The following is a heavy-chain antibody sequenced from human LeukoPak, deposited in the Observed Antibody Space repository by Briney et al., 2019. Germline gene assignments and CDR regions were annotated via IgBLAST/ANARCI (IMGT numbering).Heavy chain of an antibody. Sequence: PGRSLRLSCAASGFTFSSYGMHWVRQAPGKGLEWVAVISYDGSNKYYADSVEGRFTISRDNSKNTLYLQMNSLRAEDTAVYYCARDPLTYYYDSSGYPGEDYWGQGTLVTVSS. CDR3: ARDPLTYYYDSSGYPGEDY. D-gene: IGHD3-22*01. J-gene: IGHJ4*02. CDR1: GFTFSSYG. CDR2: ISYDGSNK. V-gene: IGHV3-30*03.